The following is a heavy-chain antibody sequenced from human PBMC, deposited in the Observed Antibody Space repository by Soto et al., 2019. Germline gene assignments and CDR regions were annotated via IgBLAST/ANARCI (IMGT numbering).Heavy chain of an antibody. CDR3: ARDGVGATTYFGYLDY. CDR1: GTIFSGYG. Sequence: QEQLVQSGGAVVQPGRSPRLSCTTSGTIFSGYGMHWVRQAPGKGLEWVALIRSDGSNIQYADSVKGRFTISRDNSRKILYLQMDSLRADDTAVYYCARDGVGATTYFGYLDYWGQGAPVTVSS. D-gene: IGHD1-26*01. V-gene: IGHV3-33*01. CDR2: IRSDGSNI. J-gene: IGHJ4*02.